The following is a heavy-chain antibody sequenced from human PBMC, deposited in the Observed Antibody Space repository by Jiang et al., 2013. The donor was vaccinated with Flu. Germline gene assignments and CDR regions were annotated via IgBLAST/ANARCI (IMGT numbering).Heavy chain of an antibody. CDR2: ISHDGNNK. CDR1: GFTFSSYG. Sequence: GVVQPGKSLRLSCAASGFTFSSYGMHWVRQAPGKGLEWVAVISHDGNNKFYADSVKGRFTISRDNSKNTLYLQMNSLRAEDTAVYYCAKDRNYYDSSGYYYLNYYYGMDVWGQGTTVTVSS. CDR3: AKDRNYYDSSGYYYLNYYYGMDV. V-gene: IGHV3-30*18. J-gene: IGHJ6*02. D-gene: IGHD3-22*01.